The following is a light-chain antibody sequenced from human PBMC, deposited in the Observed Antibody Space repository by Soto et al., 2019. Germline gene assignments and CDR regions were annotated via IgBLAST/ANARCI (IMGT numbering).Light chain of an antibody. Sequence: QAVVTQPPSASGTPGQRVTISCSGSSSNIGSNTVNWYQQLPGTAPKLLIYSNNQRPSGVPDRFSGSKSGTSASLAISGLQSEYEADYYCAAWDDSLNGPNYVFGTGTKLTVL. J-gene: IGLJ1*01. V-gene: IGLV1-44*01. CDR1: SSNIGSNT. CDR3: AAWDDSLNGPNYV. CDR2: SNN.